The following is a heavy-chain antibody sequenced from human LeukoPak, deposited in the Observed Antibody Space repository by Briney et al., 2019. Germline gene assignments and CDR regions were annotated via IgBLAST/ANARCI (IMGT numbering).Heavy chain of an antibody. Sequence: GGSLRLSCAASGFTFSSYWMSWVRQAPGKGLEWVANIKQDGSEKYYVDSVKGRFTISRDNAKNSLYLQMNSLRAEDTALYYCAKDIGPGEKSFDYWGQGTLVTVSS. D-gene: IGHD7-27*01. V-gene: IGHV3-7*03. J-gene: IGHJ4*02. CDR2: IKQDGSEK. CDR1: GFTFSSYW. CDR3: AKDIGPGEKSFDY.